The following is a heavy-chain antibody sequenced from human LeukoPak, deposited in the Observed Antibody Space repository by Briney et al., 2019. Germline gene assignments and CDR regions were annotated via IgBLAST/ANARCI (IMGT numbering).Heavy chain of an antibody. CDR2: INYRGST. V-gene: IGHV4-39*01. CDR3: ARQIAVAGEWAFDI. D-gene: IGHD6-19*01. CDR1: GGSISSGSYF. J-gene: IGHJ3*02. Sequence: SETLSLTCTVSGGSISSGSYFWIWIRQPPGMGLEWIGSINYRGSTYYNPSLKSRVTISVDTSKNQFSLKLSSVTVADTALYYCARQIAVAGEWAFDIWDQGTMVTVSS.